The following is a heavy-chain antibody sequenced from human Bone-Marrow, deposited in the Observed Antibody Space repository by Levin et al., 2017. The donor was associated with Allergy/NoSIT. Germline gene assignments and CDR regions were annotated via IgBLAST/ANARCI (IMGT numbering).Heavy chain of an antibody. Sequence: ASVKVSCKVSGHILSELPMHWVRQAPGQGFEWMGGFDPAAVELFSAQQFQGRVTMVDDRSTDTAYMELTSLTSEDSAVYFCATRARWLVSIDFWGQGTPVTVSS. J-gene: IGHJ4*02. V-gene: IGHV1-24*01. D-gene: IGHD6-19*01. CDR2: FDPAAVEL. CDR3: ATRARWLVSIDF. CDR1: GHILSELP.